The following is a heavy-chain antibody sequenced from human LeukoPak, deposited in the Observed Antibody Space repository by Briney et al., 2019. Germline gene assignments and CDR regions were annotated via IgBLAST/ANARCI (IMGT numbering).Heavy chain of an antibody. Sequence: ASVKVSCKASGYTFTGYYMHWVRQAPGQGLEWMGRIDPNSGGTNYAQKFQGRVTMTRDTSISTAYMELSRLRSDDTAVYYCATGIWSGYYYYYYMDVWGKGTTVTVSS. D-gene: IGHD3-3*01. CDR2: IDPNSGGT. CDR3: ATGIWSGYYYYYYMDV. CDR1: GYTFTGYY. V-gene: IGHV1-2*06. J-gene: IGHJ6*03.